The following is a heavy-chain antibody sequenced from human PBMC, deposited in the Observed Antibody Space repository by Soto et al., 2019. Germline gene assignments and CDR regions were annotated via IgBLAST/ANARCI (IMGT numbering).Heavy chain of an antibody. J-gene: IGHJ4*02. Sequence: ASVKVSCKASGYTFTSYDMHWVRQAPGQRLEWMGWINAGNGNTKYSQKFQGRVTITRDTSASTAYMELSSLRSEDTAVYYCARGVLRYFDWPYLDYWGQGSLVTVSS. CDR2: INAGNGNT. D-gene: IGHD3-9*01. CDR1: GYTFTSYD. V-gene: IGHV1-3*01. CDR3: ARGVLRYFDWPYLDY.